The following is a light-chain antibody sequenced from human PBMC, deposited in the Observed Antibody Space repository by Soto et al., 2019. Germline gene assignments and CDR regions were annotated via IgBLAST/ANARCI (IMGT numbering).Light chain of an antibody. V-gene: IGLV6-57*04. J-gene: IGLJ2*01. CDR3: QSYDSINPVV. CDR2: EDN. CDR1: SGSIARNS. Sequence: NFMLTQPHSVSEAPGKTVTISCTRSSGSIARNSVQWYQQRPGSAPTTLIYEDNERPSGVPDRFSGSIDSSSNSASLTLSGLTTEDEADYYCQSYDSINPVVFGGWTKLTVL.